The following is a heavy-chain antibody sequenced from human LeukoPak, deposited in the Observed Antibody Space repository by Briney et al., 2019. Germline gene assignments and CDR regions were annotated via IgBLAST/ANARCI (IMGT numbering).Heavy chain of an antibody. Sequence: ASVKVSCKASGGTFSSYAISWVRQAPGQGLEWMGGIIPIFGTANYAQKFQGRVTITADESTSTAYMELSSLRSEDTAVYYCANVGVPAAMNDYWGQGTLVTVSS. CDR2: IIPIFGTA. CDR3: ANVGVPAAMNDY. J-gene: IGHJ4*02. D-gene: IGHD2-2*01. V-gene: IGHV1-69*13. CDR1: GGTFSSYA.